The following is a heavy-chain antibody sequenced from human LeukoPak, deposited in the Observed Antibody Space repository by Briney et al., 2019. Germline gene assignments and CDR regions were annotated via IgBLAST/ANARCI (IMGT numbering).Heavy chain of an antibody. CDR1: GFTFSSYW. J-gene: IGHJ6*02. CDR3: ALGYYGSGSFNVPYGMDV. V-gene: IGHV3-74*01. Sequence: GGSLRLSCAASGFTFSSYWMHWVRQAPGKGLVWVSRINSDGSSTSYADSVKGRFTISRDNAKNTLYLQMNSLRAEDTAVYYCALGYYGSGSFNVPYGMDVWGQGTTVTVSS. D-gene: IGHD3-10*01. CDR2: INSDGSST.